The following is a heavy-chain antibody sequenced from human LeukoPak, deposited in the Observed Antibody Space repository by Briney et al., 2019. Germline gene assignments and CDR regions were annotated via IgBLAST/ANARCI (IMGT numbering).Heavy chain of an antibody. CDR2: IYYSGST. D-gene: IGHD1-26*01. V-gene: IGHV4-59*08. J-gene: IGHJ4*02. Sequence: SETLSHTCTVSGGSISSYYWSWIRQPPGKGLEWIGYIYYSGSTNYNPSLKSRVTISVDTSKNQFSLKLSSVTAADTAVYYCARQRRGSYYELDYWGQGTLVTVSS. CDR1: GGSISSYY. CDR3: ARQRRGSYYELDY.